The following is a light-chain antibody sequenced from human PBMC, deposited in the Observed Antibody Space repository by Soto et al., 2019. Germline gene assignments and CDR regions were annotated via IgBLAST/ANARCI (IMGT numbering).Light chain of an antibody. CDR3: QQYNTYTRT. J-gene: IGKJ1*01. CDR1: QSISGW. Sequence: IQMTQSPSTLSASVGDRVSITCRASQSISGWLAWYQQKPGKAPKLLIYDASTLESGVPSRFSGSGYGTELTLTISSLKLDDFATYYCQQYNTYTRTFGQGTKVDI. V-gene: IGKV1-5*01. CDR2: DAS.